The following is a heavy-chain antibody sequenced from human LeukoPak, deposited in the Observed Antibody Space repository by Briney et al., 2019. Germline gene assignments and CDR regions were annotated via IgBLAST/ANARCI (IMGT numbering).Heavy chain of an antibody. CDR2: IYYSGST. V-gene: IGHV4-59*12. D-gene: IGHD3-22*01. Sequence: SETLSLTCTVSGGSISSYYWSWIRQPPGKGLEWIGYIYYSGSTNYNPSLKSRVTMSVDTSKNQFSLKLSSVTAADTAVYYCARWYYYDSSGYTSPGYFDYWGQGTLVTVSS. CDR1: GGSISSYY. CDR3: ARWYYYDSSGYTSPGYFDY. J-gene: IGHJ4*02.